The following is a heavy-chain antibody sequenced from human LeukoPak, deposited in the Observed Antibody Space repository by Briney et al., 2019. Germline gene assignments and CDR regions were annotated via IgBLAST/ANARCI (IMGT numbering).Heavy chain of an antibody. CDR2: ISVYNGNT. J-gene: IGHJ5*02. Sequence: ASVKVSCKASGYTFSSYGISWVRQAPGQGLEWMGWISVYNGNTNYAQNVQGRVTMTTDTSTSTASMELRSLRSDDTAVYYCARATFYDFLTCYYKGFWFDPWGQGTLVTVSS. V-gene: IGHV1-18*01. D-gene: IGHD3-9*01. CDR3: ARATFYDFLTCYYKGFWFDP. CDR1: GYTFSSYG.